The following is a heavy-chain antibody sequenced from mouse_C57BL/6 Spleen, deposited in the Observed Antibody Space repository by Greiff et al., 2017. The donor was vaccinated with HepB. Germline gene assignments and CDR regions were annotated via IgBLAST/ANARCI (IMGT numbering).Heavy chain of an antibody. CDR2: IYPSDSET. CDR1: GYTFTSYW. D-gene: IGHD2-2*01. J-gene: IGHJ4*01. V-gene: IGHV1-61*01. CDR3: ARGKVFDGYDDYYAMDY. Sequence: QVQLQQPGAELVRPGSSVKLSCKASGYTFTSYWMDWVKQRPGQGLEWIGNIYPSDSETHYNQKFKDKATLTGDKSSSTAYMQLSSLTSEDSAVYYCARGKVFDGYDDYYAMDYWGQGTSVTVSS.